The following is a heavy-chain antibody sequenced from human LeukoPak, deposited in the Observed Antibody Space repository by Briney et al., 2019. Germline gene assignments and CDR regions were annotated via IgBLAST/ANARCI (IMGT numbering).Heavy chain of an antibody. D-gene: IGHD6-19*01. CDR2: VSGGDSRT. CDR3: AKGEAVAGVPYFQH. V-gene: IGHV3-23*01. Sequence: GGSLRLSCAASGFIFNNYAISWVRQAPGKGPEWVSAVSGGDSRTFYADSVKGRFTIFTDNSKNTLYLQMNSLRDEDTAVYYCAKGEAVAGVPYFQHWGQGTLVTVSS. CDR1: GFIFNNYA. J-gene: IGHJ1*01.